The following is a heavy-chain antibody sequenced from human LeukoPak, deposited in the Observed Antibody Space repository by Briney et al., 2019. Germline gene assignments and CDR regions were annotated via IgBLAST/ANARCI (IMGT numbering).Heavy chain of an antibody. CDR2: INPNSGGT. J-gene: IGHJ4*02. CDR3: ARDASPFDY. CDR1: GYTFTGYY. V-gene: IGHV1-2*02. Sequence: ASVKVSCKASGYTFTGYYIHWVRQTPGQGLEWVGWINPNSGGTNYAQKFKGRVTMTRDTSISTAYMELSSLRSDDTAVYYCARDASPFDYWGQGPLVTVSS.